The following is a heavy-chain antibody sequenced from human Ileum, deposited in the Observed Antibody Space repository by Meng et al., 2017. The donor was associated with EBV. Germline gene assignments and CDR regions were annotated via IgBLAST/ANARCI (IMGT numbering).Heavy chain of an antibody. V-gene: IGHV3-23*04. D-gene: IGHD4-17*01. J-gene: IGHJ4*02. CDR3: AKRVTTHVTWAFDY. Sequence: VALVEAGGGLVQPGGSLRLSCAASGFTFNIYAMTWARQAPGKGLEWLSVISQRGINTHYADSVRGRFTVSIDDSENTLYLQMTDLRAEDTAVYYCAKRVTTHVTWAFDYWGQGTLVTVSS. CDR2: ISQRGINT. CDR1: GFTFNIYA.